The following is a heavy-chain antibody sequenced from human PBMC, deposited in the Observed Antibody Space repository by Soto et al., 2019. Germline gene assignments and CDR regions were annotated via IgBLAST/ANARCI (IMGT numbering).Heavy chain of an antibody. D-gene: IGHD4-17*01. CDR3: ARGRTTVTPLDY. Sequence: QVQLQESGPGLVKPSETLSLSCTVSGGSISPYYWSWIRQPPGKGLEWIGYIYYSGSTNYNPSLTSRVTISVDTSKNQFSLKLSAVTAADTAVYYWARGRTTVTPLDYWGQGILVTVSP. CDR1: GGSISPYY. CDR2: IYYSGST. J-gene: IGHJ4*02. V-gene: IGHV4-59*01.